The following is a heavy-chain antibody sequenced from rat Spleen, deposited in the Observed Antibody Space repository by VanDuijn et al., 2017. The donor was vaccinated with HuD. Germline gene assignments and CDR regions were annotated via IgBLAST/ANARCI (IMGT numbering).Heavy chain of an antibody. J-gene: IGHJ2*01. CDR1: GFTFSNAG. Sequence: EVQLVESGGGLVQPGRSLKVSCEVSGFTFSNAGMHWIRQAPKKGLEWVATINYDGSSTFYRDSVKGRFTISRDNTKSTLYLQMNSLRSEDTATYYCAKDREYYGYNSFDYWGQGVMVTVSS. V-gene: IGHV5-19*01. CDR2: INYDGSST. CDR3: AKDREYYGYNSFDY. D-gene: IGHD1-9*01.